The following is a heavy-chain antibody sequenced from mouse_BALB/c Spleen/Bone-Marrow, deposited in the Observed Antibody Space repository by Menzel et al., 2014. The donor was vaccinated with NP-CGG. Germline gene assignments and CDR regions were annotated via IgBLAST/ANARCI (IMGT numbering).Heavy chain of an antibody. D-gene: IGHD1-1*01. CDR3: ARRIGKAMDY. V-gene: IGHV3-2*02. J-gene: IGHJ4*01. CDR2: ISYSGST. Sequence: EVQLVESGPGLVKPSQSLSLTCTVTGYSITSDYAWNWIRQFPGNKLEWVGYISYSGSTSYNSSLKSRISITRDTSKNQFFLQLNSVTTEDTATYYCARRIGKAMDYWGQGTSVTVSS. CDR1: GYSITSDYA.